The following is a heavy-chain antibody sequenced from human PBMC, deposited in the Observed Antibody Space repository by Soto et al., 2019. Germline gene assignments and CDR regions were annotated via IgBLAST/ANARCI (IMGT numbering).Heavy chain of an antibody. V-gene: IGHV1-69*13. D-gene: IGHD3-10*01. Sequence: SVKVSCKASGGTFSSYAISWVRQAPGQGLEWMGGIIPIFGTANYAQKFQGRVTITADESTSTAYMELSSLRSEDTAVYYCAMEGSEPVTFDYWGQGPLVTVSS. CDR3: AMEGSEPVTFDY. J-gene: IGHJ4*02. CDR1: GGTFSSYA. CDR2: IIPIFGTA.